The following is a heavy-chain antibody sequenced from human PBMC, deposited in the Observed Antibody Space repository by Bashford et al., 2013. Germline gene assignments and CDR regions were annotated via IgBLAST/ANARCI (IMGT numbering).Heavy chain of an antibody. CDR1: GGTFSSYA. CDR2: IIPIFGTA. D-gene: IGHD1-1*01. CDR3: ARQRNIAYYFDY. Sequence: SVKVSCKASGGTFSSYAISWVRQAPGQGLEWMGGIIPIFGTANYAQKFQGRVTITADESTSTAYMELSSLRSEDTAVYYCARQRNIAYYFDYWGQGTLVHRLL. J-gene: IGHJ4*02. V-gene: IGHV1-69*13.